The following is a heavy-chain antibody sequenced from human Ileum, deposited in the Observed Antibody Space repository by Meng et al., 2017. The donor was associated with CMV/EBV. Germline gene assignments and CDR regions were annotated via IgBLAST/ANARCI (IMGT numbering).Heavy chain of an antibody. Sequence: SETLSLTCDVSGGSMRNIYWWGWVRQSLGRGLEWIAEIYDIGRINYSPSLKSRATISLDKSRSQFSLVLRSVTAADTAVYYCVSSTLYSLVDWGQGTLVTVSS. V-gene: IGHV4/OR15-8*01. CDR2: IYDIGRI. D-gene: IGHD2-2*02. CDR1: GGSMRNIYW. J-gene: IGHJ4*02. CDR3: VSSTLYSLVD.